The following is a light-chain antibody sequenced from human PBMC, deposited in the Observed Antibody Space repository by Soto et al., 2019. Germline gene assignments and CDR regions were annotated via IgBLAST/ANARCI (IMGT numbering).Light chain of an antibody. V-gene: IGKV1-17*03. CDR2: AAS. CDR1: QGISKY. J-gene: IGKJ1*01. Sequence: DIQVTQYTSAMSASVGDRVTITCRASQGISKYLAWFQQRPGKVPRRLVYAASSLQSGVPSRFSGSGSGTEFTLTISSLQPGDFGTYYCLQHTSYPWTFGQGTKVDIK. CDR3: LQHTSYPWT.